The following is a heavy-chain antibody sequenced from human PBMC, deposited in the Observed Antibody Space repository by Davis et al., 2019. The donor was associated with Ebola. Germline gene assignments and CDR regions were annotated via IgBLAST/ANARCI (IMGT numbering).Heavy chain of an antibody. Sequence: PGGSLRLSCAASGFTFSSYWMSWVRQAPGKGLEWVANIKQDGSEKYYVDSVKGRFTISRDNAKNSLYLQMNSLRDEDTAVYYCARDQGDSGYDGDYFDYWGQGTLVTVSS. J-gene: IGHJ4*02. CDR1: GFTFSSYW. CDR2: IKQDGSEK. CDR3: ARDQGDSGYDGDYFDY. D-gene: IGHD5-12*01. V-gene: IGHV3-7*01.